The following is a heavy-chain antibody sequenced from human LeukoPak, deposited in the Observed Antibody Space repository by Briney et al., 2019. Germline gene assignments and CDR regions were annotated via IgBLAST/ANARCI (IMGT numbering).Heavy chain of an antibody. CDR2: ISAYNGNT. V-gene: IGHV1-18*01. Sequence: ASVKVSCKASGYTFTSYGISWVRQAPGQGLEWMGWISAYNGNTNYAQKLQGRVTMPTDTSTSAAYMELRSLRSDDTAVYYCARDPHYDSSGYGIKDAFDIWGQGTMVTVSS. CDR3: ARDPHYDSSGYGIKDAFDI. CDR1: GYTFTSYG. J-gene: IGHJ3*02. D-gene: IGHD3-22*01.